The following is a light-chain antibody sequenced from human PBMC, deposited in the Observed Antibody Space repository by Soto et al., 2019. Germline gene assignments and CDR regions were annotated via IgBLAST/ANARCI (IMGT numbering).Light chain of an antibody. CDR1: QYISTY. J-gene: IGKJ4*01. CDR3: QKYNSAPLT. CDR2: AAS. Sequence: DIQMTQSPSSLSASVGDRVSITCRASQYISTYLNWYQQKPGKAPKLLIYAASNLQAGVPSRFSGSGSGTDFTLTISSLQPEDVAAYYCQKYNSAPLTFGGGTKVDIK. V-gene: IGKV1-27*01.